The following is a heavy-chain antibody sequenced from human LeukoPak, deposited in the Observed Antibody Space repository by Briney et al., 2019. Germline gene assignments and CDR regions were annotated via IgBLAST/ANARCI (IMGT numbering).Heavy chain of an antibody. CDR2: IYYSGST. J-gene: IGHJ4*02. CDR1: GGSISSSNYY. D-gene: IGHD3-22*01. Sequence: SETLSLTCTVSGGSISSSNYYWGWIRQPPGKGLEWIGSIYYSGSTYDNPSLKSRVTISVDTSKNQFSLKLSSVTAADTAVYYCARLLYYYDTSASYVVYYFDYWGQGTLVTVSS. V-gene: IGHV4-39*01. CDR3: ARLLYYYDTSASYVVYYFDY.